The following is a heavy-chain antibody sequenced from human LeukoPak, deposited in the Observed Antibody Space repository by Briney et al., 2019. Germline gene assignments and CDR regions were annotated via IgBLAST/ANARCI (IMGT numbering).Heavy chain of an antibody. CDR2: INHSGST. V-gene: IGHV4-34*01. CDR1: GGSFSGYY. CDR3: AKPHNFAFHI. D-gene: IGHD1-1*01. Sequence: PSETLSLTCAVYGGSFSGYYWNWIRQPPGKGLEWIGEINHSGSTNYNPSLKSRVTISVDTSKNQFSLKVNSVTAADTAVYYCAKPHNFAFHIWGQGTMVTVSS. J-gene: IGHJ3*02.